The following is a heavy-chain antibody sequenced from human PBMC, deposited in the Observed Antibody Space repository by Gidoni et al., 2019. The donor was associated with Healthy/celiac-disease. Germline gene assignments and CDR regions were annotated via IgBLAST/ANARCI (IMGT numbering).Heavy chain of an antibody. D-gene: IGHD4-17*01. CDR1: GFTFSSYG. CDR2: ISYDGSNK. J-gene: IGHJ6*02. Sequence: QVQLVESGGGVVQPGRSLRLSCAASGFTFSSYGMHWVRQAPGKGLEWVAVISYDGSNKYYADPVKGRFTISRDNSKNTLYLQMNSLRAEDTAVYYCAKVYGDVWGQGTTVTVSS. CDR3: AKVYGDV. V-gene: IGHV3-30*18.